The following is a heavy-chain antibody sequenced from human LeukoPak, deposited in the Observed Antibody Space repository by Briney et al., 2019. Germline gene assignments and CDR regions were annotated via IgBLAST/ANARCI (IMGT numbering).Heavy chain of an antibody. V-gene: IGHV4-38-2*02. D-gene: IGHD1-26*01. Sequence: SETLSLTCAVSGYSISSGYYWGWIRQPPGKGLEWIGSIYHSGSTYYNPSLESRVTISVDTSKNQFSLKLSPVTAADTAVYYCARDPESGGASDYWGQGTLVTVSS. CDR2: IYHSGST. CDR3: ARDPESGGASDY. CDR1: GYSISSGYY. J-gene: IGHJ4*02.